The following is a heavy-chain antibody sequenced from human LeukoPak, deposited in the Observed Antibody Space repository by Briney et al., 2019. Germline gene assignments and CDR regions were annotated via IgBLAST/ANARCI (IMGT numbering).Heavy chain of an antibody. Sequence: PSETLSLTCTVSGGSISSSSYYWGWIRQPPGKGLEWIGSIYYSGSTYYNPSLKSRVTISVDTSKNQFSLKLSSVTAADTAVYYCARTRREWGWLQLHYFDYWGQGTLVTVSS. J-gene: IGHJ4*02. D-gene: IGHD5-24*01. CDR3: ARTRREWGWLQLHYFDY. CDR2: IYYSGST. CDR1: GGSISSSSYY. V-gene: IGHV4-39*01.